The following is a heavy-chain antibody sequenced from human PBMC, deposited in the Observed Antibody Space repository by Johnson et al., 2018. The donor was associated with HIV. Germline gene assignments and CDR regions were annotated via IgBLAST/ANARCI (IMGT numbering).Heavy chain of an antibody. CDR2: INWNGGRT. CDR1: GFTFDDFG. Sequence: MLLVESGGGVVRPGGSLRLSCAASGFTFDDFGMGWVRQAPGKGMEWVSGINWNGGRTGYADSVKGRFTISRDNAKNSLYLQMNSLRGEDTALYYCARAGGAVRVIGFDMWGQGTMVTVSS. V-gene: IGHV3-20*04. D-gene: IGHD3-16*02. CDR3: ARAGGAVRVIGFDM. J-gene: IGHJ3*02.